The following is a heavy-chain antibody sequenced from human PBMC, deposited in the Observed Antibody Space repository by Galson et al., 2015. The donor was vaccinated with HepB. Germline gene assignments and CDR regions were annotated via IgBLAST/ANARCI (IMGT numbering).Heavy chain of an antibody. CDR1: GGSISSSSYY. J-gene: IGHJ4*02. D-gene: IGHD3-10*01. V-gene: IGHV4-39*01. CDR2: IYYSGST. CDR3: ARQLYGSGNYYTPDY. Sequence: ETLSLTCTVSGGSISSSSYYWGWIRQPPGKGLEWIGSIYYSGSTYYNPSLKSRVTMSVDTAKNQFSLNLSSVTAADTAMYYCARQLYGSGNYYTPDYWGQGTLVTVSS.